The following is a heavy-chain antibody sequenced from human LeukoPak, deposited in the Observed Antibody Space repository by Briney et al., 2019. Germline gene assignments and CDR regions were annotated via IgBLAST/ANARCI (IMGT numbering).Heavy chain of an antibody. D-gene: IGHD2-2*01. V-gene: IGHV1-69*01. J-gene: IGHJ3*02. CDR3: ARGGIVVVPAAAIFNDAFDI. Sequence: SVKVSCKASGAPFSSYAISWVRQAPGQGLEWRGGIIPIFGTANYAQKFQGRVTITADESTSTAYMELSSLRSEDTAVYYCARGGIVVVPAAAIFNDAFDIWGQGTMVTVSS. CDR2: IIPIFGTA. CDR1: GAPFSSYA.